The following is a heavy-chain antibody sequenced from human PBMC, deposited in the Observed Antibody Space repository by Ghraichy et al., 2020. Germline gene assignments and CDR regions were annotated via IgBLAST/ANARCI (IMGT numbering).Heavy chain of an antibody. D-gene: IGHD3-10*01. J-gene: IGHJ4*02. CDR1: GGSFSGYY. V-gene: IGHV4-34*01. Sequence: SETLSLTCAVYGGSFSGYYWSWIRQPPGKGLEWIGEINHSGSTNYNPSLKSRVTISVDTSKNQFSLKLSSVTAADTAVYYCARESGEKSFDYWGQGTLVTVSS. CDR3: ARESGEKSFDY. CDR2: INHSGST.